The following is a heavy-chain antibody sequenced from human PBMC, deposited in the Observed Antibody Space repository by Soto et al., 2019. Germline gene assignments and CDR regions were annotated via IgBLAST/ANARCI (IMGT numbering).Heavy chain of an antibody. Sequence: QVQLQQWGAGLLKPSETLSLTCAVYGGSFSGYYWSWIRQPPGKGLEWIGEINHSGSTNYNPSLKSRVTISVDTSKNHFSLKLSSVTAADTAVYYCARGLAVAGTSYNWFDPWGQGTLVTVSS. V-gene: IGHV4-34*01. CDR2: INHSGST. D-gene: IGHD6-19*01. J-gene: IGHJ5*02. CDR1: GGSFSGYY. CDR3: ARGLAVAGTSYNWFDP.